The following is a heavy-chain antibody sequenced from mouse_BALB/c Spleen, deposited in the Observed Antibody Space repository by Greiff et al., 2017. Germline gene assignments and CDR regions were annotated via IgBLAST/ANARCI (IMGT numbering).Heavy chain of an antibody. CDR3: ARDRGDYYYAMDY. CDR1: GFSLTGYG. CDR2: IWGDGST. D-gene: IGHD3-3*01. Sequence: VHLLESGPGLVAPSQSLSITCTVSGFSLTGYGVNWVRQPPGKGLEWLGMIWGDGSTDYNSALKSRLSISKDNSKSQVFLKMNSLQTDDTARYYCARDRGDYYYAMDYWGQGTSVTVSS. J-gene: IGHJ4*01. V-gene: IGHV2-6-7*01.